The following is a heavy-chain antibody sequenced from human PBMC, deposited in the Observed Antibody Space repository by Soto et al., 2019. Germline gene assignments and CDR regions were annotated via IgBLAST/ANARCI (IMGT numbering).Heavy chain of an antibody. CDR1: GFTFSNAW. CDR3: TTDRPHGYRDYSPFDY. J-gene: IGHJ4*02. V-gene: IGHV3-15*01. Sequence: EVQLVESGGGLVKPGGSLRLSCAASGFTFSNAWMSWVRQAPGKGLEWVGRIKSKTDGGTTDYAAPVKGRFTISRDDSKNTLYLQMNSLKTEDTAVYYCTTDRPHGYRDYSPFDYWGQGTLVTVSS. D-gene: IGHD4-17*01. CDR2: IKSKTDGGTT.